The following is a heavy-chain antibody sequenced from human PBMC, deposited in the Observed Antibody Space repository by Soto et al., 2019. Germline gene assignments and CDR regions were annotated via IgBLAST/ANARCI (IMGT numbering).Heavy chain of an antibody. CDR3: ARGPYYDILTGYQIDY. CDR2: IWYDGSNK. J-gene: IGHJ4*02. D-gene: IGHD3-9*01. V-gene: IGHV3-33*01. Sequence: GGSLRLSCAASGFTFSSYGMHWVRQAPGKGLEWVAVIWYDGSNKYYADSVKGRFTISRDNSKNTLYLQMNSLRAEDTAVYYCARGPYYDILTGYQIDYWGQGTLVTVSS. CDR1: GFTFSSYG.